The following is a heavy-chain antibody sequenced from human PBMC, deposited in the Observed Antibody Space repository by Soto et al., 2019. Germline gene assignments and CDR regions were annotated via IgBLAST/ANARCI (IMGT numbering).Heavy chain of an antibody. D-gene: IGHD3-22*01. CDR3: ARGVLYYYDSSGYPHWFDP. J-gene: IGHJ5*02. V-gene: IGHV3-48*03. CDR1: GFTFSSYE. Sequence: GGSLRLSCAASGFTFSSYEMNWVRQSPGKGLEWVSYISSSGSIIYYADSVKGRFTISRDNAKNSLYLQMNSPRAEDTAVYYCARGVLYYYDSSGYPHWFDPWGQGTLVTVSS. CDR2: ISSSGSII.